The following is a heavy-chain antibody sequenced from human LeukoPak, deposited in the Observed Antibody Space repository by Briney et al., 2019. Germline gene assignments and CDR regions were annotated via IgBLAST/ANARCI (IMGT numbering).Heavy chain of an antibody. CDR2: ISSSGSTI. D-gene: IGHD1-26*01. V-gene: IGHV3-48*03. CDR1: GFTFSSYE. CDR3: ARFDRWELLNWFDP. Sequence: GGSLRLSCAASGFTFSSYEMNWVRQAPGKGLEWVSYISSSGSTIYYADSVKGRFTISRDNAKNSLYLQMNSLGAEDTAVYYCARFDRWELLNWFDPWGQGTLVTVSS. J-gene: IGHJ5*02.